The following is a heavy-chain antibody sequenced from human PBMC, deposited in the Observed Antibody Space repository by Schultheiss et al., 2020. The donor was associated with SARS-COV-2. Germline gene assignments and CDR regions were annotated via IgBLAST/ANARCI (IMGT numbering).Heavy chain of an antibody. D-gene: IGHD2/OR15-2a*01. CDR1: GFTFNTYG. CDR3: ARDFSLSYYMDV. Sequence: GGSLRLSCAASGFTFNTYGMHWVRQAPGKGLEWVAVIWYDGSNKYYADSVKGRFTISRDNSKNTLYLQMNSLRAEDTAVYYCARDFSLSYYMDVWGKGTTVTVSS. V-gene: IGHV3-30*19. J-gene: IGHJ6*03. CDR2: IWYDGSNK.